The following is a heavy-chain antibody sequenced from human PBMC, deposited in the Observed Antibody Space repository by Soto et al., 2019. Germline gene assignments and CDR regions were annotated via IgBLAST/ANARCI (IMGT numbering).Heavy chain of an antibody. CDR2: VNPIVSMS. Sequence: ASVKVSCKASGYTFTSYYMHWVRQAPGQGLEWMGRVNPIVSMSNYAQKFQGRVTITADKSTNTAYMQLSSLRSEDTAIYYCAASYGSGHRAFDYWGQGALVTVSS. CDR3: AASYGSGHRAFDY. V-gene: IGHV1-46*01. D-gene: IGHD3-10*01. CDR1: GYTFTSYY. J-gene: IGHJ4*02.